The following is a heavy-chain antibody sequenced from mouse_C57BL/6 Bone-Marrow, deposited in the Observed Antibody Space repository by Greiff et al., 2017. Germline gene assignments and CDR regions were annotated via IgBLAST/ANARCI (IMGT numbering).Heavy chain of an antibody. CDR1: GYSFTDYN. CDR2: INPNYGTT. V-gene: IGHV1-39*01. D-gene: IGHD1-1*01. Sequence: VQLQQSGPELVKPGASVKISCKASGYSFTDYNLNWVKQSNGKSLEWIGVINPNYGTTSYNQKFKGKATLTVDQSSSTAYMQLNSLTSEDSAVYYCARMGYGSTSYAMDYWGQGTSVTVSS. CDR3: ARMGYGSTSYAMDY. J-gene: IGHJ4*01.